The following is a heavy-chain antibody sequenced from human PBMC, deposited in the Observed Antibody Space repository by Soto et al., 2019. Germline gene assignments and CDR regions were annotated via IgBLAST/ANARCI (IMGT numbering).Heavy chain of an antibody. D-gene: IGHD6-6*01. V-gene: IGHV4-38-2*01. CDR1: GYSIRSGYF. CDR2: MYHSGIT. J-gene: IGHJ6*02. Sequence: SETLSLTCAVSGYSIRSGYFWGWIRQPPGKGLEWIGSMYHSGITYCNLSLKSRVTISVDTSKNQLSLKLSSATAADTAVYYCARSMYSTSAQLYYGMDVWGQGTTVTVSS. CDR3: ARSMYSTSAQLYYGMDV.